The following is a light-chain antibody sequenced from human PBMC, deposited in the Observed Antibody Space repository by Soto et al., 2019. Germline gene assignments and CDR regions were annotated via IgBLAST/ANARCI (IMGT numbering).Light chain of an antibody. CDR3: SSYTSSSTRV. CDR2: DVS. V-gene: IGLV2-14*01. Sequence: QSALTQPASVSGSPGQSITISCTGTSGDVGGFDYVSWYQQHPGKAPKLMIYDVSNRPSGISDRSSGAKSGNTASLTISGLQAEDEADYYCSSYTSSSTRVFGTGTKVTVL. CDR1: SGDVGGFDY. J-gene: IGLJ1*01.